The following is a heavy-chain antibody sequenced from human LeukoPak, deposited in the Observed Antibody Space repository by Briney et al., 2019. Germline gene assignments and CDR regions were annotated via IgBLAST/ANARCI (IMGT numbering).Heavy chain of an antibody. Sequence: GGSLRLSCAASGFTFSSYWMHWVRQAPGKGLVWVSRINSDGSSTSYADSVKGRFTISRDNAKNTLYLQMNSLRAEDTAVYYCVRENYGDYDAFDMWGQGTMVTVSS. D-gene: IGHD4-17*01. J-gene: IGHJ3*02. CDR2: INSDGSST. CDR3: VRENYGDYDAFDM. CDR1: GFTFSSYW. V-gene: IGHV3-74*01.